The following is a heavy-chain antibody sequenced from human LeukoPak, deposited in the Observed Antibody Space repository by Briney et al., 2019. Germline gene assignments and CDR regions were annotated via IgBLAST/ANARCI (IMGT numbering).Heavy chain of an antibody. V-gene: IGHV3-11*04. CDR1: GFSFSDFY. CDR3: VRGGQCSGGSCYADYFYYYMDV. D-gene: IGHD2-15*01. Sequence: GGSLRLSCAASGFSFSDFYVNWIRRAPGKGLEWVPYISYGGGTKHYADSVKGRFTVSRDNTKNSVILQMNSLRAEDTAVYYCVRGGQCSGGSCYADYFYYYMDVWGKGTTVTVPS. CDR2: ISYGGGTK. J-gene: IGHJ6*03.